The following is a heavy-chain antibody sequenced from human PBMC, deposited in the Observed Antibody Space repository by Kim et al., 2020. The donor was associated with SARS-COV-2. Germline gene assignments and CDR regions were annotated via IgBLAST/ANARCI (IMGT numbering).Heavy chain of an antibody. CDR3: AGGALWFGELLSFDY. CDR1: GGSISSYY. Sequence: SETLSLTCTVSGGSISSYYWSWIRQPPGKGLEWIGYIYYSGSTNYNPSLKSRVTISVDTSKNQFSLKLSSVTAADTAVYYCAGGALWFGELLSFDYWGQGTLVTVSS. D-gene: IGHD3-10*01. CDR2: IYYSGST. V-gene: IGHV4-59*01. J-gene: IGHJ4*02.